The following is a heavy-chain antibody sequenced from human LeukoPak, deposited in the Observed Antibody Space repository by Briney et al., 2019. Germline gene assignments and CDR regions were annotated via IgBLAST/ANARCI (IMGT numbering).Heavy chain of an antibody. J-gene: IGHJ3*02. D-gene: IGHD1-1*01. CDR2: INHSGST. CDR1: GGSFSGYY. CDR3: ARGFNWNSAFDI. Sequence: PSEPLSLTCAVYGGSFSGYYWSWSRQPPGKGLEWIGEINHSGSTNYNPSLKSRVTISVDTSKNQFSLKLSSVTAADTAVYYCARGFNWNSAFDIWGQGTMVTVSS. V-gene: IGHV4-34*01.